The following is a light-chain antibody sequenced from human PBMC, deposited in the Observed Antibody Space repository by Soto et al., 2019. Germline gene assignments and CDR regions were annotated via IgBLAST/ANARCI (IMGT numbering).Light chain of an antibody. CDR1: QTVSNTY. V-gene: IGKV3-20*01. CDR3: QQYGALPPT. J-gene: IGKJ4*01. Sequence: EIVLTQFPGAMSLSPGERVTLSCRARQTVSNTYLAWYQQKSGQAPKFLIYGASNRATGIPDRFSGSGSGTDFTLTISRLEPEDFAVYYWQQYGALPPTFGCGTKVEIK. CDR2: GAS.